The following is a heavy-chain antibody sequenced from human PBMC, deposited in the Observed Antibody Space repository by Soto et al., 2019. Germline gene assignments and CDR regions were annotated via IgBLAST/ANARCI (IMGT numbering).Heavy chain of an antibody. D-gene: IGHD2-15*01. J-gene: IGHJ5*02. V-gene: IGHV4-34*01. Sequence: SETLSLTCAVSGGSFSGYYWTWLRQPPGKWLEWIGNINHRGSTNYNVSLQSRVTISVDTSQSQFSLKVSSVTAADTAVYYCARDGFCSGGTCRIGNWFDPWGQGXLVTVYS. CDR1: GGSFSGYY. CDR3: ARDGFCSGGTCRIGNWFDP. CDR2: INHRGST.